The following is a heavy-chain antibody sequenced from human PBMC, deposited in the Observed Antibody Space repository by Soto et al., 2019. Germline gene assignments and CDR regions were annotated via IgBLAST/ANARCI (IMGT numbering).Heavy chain of an antibody. D-gene: IGHD6-13*01. CDR2: IYYSGST. Sequence: QVQLQESGPGLVKPSETLSLTCTVSGGSISSYYWSWIRQPPGKGLEWIGYIYYSGSTNYNPSLKSRLNIAVDTSKNQFSLKLSSVTAADTAVYYCARVDGTRIAAAGNYYFDYWGQGTLVTVSS. J-gene: IGHJ4*02. V-gene: IGHV4-59*01. CDR1: GGSISSYY. CDR3: ARVDGTRIAAAGNYYFDY.